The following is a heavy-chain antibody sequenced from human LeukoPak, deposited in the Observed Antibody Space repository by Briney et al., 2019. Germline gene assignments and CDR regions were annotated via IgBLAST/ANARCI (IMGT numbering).Heavy chain of an antibody. J-gene: IGHJ6*02. CDR2: ISAYNGNT. Sequence: ASVKVSCKASGYTFTSYGISWVRQAPGQGLEWMGWISAYNGNTNYAQKLQGRVTMTTDTSTSTTYMELRSLRSDDTAVYYCARVSSSGYYYGMDVWGQGTTVTVSS. CDR3: ARVSSSGYYYGMDV. V-gene: IGHV1-18*01. D-gene: IGHD3-16*02. CDR1: GYTFTSYG.